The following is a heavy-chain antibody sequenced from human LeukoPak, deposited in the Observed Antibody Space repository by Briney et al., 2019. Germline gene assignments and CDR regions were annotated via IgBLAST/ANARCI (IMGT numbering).Heavy chain of an antibody. J-gene: IGHJ6*03. CDR3: ARDPYSGNYGDYYYYYMDV. CDR2: ITSSSSYI. CDR1: GFTFSTYN. Sequence: GGSLRLSCAASGFTFSTYNMNWVRHAPGEGLEWISSITSSSSYIYYADSVKGRFTISRDNAKNSLYLQMNSLSPDDTAVYFCARDPYSGNYGDYYYYYMDVWGKGTTVTISS. V-gene: IGHV3-21*06. D-gene: IGHD1-26*01.